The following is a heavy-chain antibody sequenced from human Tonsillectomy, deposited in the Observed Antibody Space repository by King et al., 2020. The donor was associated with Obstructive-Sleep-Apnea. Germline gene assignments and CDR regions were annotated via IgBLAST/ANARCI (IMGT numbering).Heavy chain of an antibody. J-gene: IGHJ4*02. V-gene: IGHV3-30*04. CDR1: GFTFSSYA. CDR3: ARVGTSWIQLWSYFDY. D-gene: IGHD5-18*01. CDR2: ISYDGSNK. Sequence: VQLVESGGGVVQPGRSLRLSCAASGFTFSSYAMHWVRQAPGKGLEWVAVISYDGSNKYYADSVKGRFTISRDNSKNPLYLQMNSLRAEDTAVYYCARVGTSWIQLWSYFDYWGQGTLVTVSS.